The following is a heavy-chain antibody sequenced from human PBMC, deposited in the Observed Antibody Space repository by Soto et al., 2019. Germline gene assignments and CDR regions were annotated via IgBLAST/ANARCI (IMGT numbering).Heavy chain of an antibody. D-gene: IGHD3-22*01. V-gene: IGHV3-33*01. CDR1: GFTFSSYG. CDR3: ARDIYYDSSGYLDY. J-gene: IGHJ4*02. Sequence: GGSLRLSCAASGFTFSSYGMHWVRQAPGKGLEWVAVIWYDGGNKYYADSVKGRFTISRDNSKNTLYLQMNSLRAEDTAVYYCARDIYYDSSGYLDYWGQGTLVTVSS. CDR2: IWYDGGNK.